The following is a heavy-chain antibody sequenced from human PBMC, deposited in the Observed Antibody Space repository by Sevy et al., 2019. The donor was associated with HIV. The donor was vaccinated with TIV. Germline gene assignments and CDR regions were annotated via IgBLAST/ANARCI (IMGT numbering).Heavy chain of an antibody. CDR1: GFMFSSYA. V-gene: IGHV3-23*01. CDR2: ISGRGGNT. D-gene: IGHD3-10*01. CDR3: TGGWFM. Sequence: GGSLRLSCAASGFMFSSYALSWVRQAPGKGLEWVSSISGRGGNTHYADSVKGQFTISRDNSKNTLYLQMNSLRAEDTAVYYCTGGWFMWGQGTMVTVSS. J-gene: IGHJ3*02.